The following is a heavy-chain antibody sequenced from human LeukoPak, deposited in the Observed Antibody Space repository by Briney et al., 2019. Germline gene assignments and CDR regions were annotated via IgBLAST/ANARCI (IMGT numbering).Heavy chain of an antibody. V-gene: IGHV4-39*01. Sequence: PSETLSLTCSVSGGSISSSSFLWGWIRQPPGKGLEWIGNIYYNGKTHYNPSLKSRVTISIDTFKNQVSLRLTSVTAADTAVYYCARQSGDAKWYMDVWGKGTTVTISS. CDR1: GGSISSSSFL. J-gene: IGHJ6*03. CDR3: ARQSGDAKWYMDV. D-gene: IGHD7-27*01. CDR2: IYYNGKT.